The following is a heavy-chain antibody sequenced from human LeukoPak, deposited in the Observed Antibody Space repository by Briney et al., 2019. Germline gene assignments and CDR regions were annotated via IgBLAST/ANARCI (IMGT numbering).Heavy chain of an antibody. Sequence: GGSLRLSCAASGFTFSDYYMSWIRQAPGKGLEWVSYISSSGSTIYYADSVKGRFTISRDNAKNSLYLQMNSLRAEDTAMYYCARFVFSQAVEWLSPSGWFDPWGQGTLVTVSS. J-gene: IGHJ5*02. CDR3: ARFVFSQAVEWLSPSGWFDP. CDR1: GFTFSDYY. D-gene: IGHD3-3*01. CDR2: ISSSGSTI. V-gene: IGHV3-11*01.